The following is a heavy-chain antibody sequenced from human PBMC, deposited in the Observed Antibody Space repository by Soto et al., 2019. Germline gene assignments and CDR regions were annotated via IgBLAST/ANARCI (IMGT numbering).Heavy chain of an antibody. CDR2: ISYDGSNK. CDR3: AKDLRDDFWSGYYLGVDY. Sequence: QVQLVESGGGVVQPGRSLRLSCAASGFTFSSYGMHWVRQAPGKGLEWVAVISYDGSNKYYADSVKGRFTISRDNSKNTLYLQMNSLRAEDTAVYYCAKDLRDDFWSGYYLGVDYWGQGTLVTVSS. D-gene: IGHD3-3*01. CDR1: GFTFSSYG. V-gene: IGHV3-30*18. J-gene: IGHJ4*02.